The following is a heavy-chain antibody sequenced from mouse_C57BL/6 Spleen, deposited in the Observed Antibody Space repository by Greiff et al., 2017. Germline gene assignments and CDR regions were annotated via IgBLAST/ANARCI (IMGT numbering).Heavy chain of an antibody. Sequence: QVQLQQPGTELVKPGASVKLSCKASGYTFTSYWMHWVKQRPGQGLEWIGNINPRNGGTNYNEKFKSKATLTVDKSSSTAYMQLSSLTSEDSAVYECAQPPYYFGSSYGYFDVWGTGTTVTVSS. J-gene: IGHJ1*03. D-gene: IGHD1-1*01. CDR3: AQPPYYFGSSYGYFDV. CDR2: INPRNGGT. V-gene: IGHV1-53*01. CDR1: GYTFTSYW.